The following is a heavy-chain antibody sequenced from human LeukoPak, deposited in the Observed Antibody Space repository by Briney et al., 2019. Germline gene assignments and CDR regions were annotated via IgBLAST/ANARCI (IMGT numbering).Heavy chain of an antibody. Sequence: ASVKVSCKASGYTSTGYYMHWVRQAPGQGLEWMGWINPNSGGTNYAQKFQGWVTMTRDMSISTAYMELSRLRSDDTAVYYYARGMPGQLLFRGKDTDAFDIWGQGTMVTVSS. CDR3: ARGMPGQLLFRGKDTDAFDI. J-gene: IGHJ3*02. V-gene: IGHV1-2*04. D-gene: IGHD2-2*01. CDR2: INPNSGGT. CDR1: GYTSTGYY.